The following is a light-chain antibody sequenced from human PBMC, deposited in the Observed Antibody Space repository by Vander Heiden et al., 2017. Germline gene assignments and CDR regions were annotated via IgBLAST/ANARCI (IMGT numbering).Light chain of an antibody. Sequence: DIKMTTSPSTLSASVGDRVTITCRASQSINTYLAWYQQKPGKAPNLLIYKASILESGVPSRCSGSGSGTEFTLTISSLQPDDFATYYCQQNNSFTWTFGQGTKVEIK. J-gene: IGKJ1*01. CDR1: QSINTY. V-gene: IGKV1-5*03. CDR2: KAS. CDR3: QQNNSFTWT.